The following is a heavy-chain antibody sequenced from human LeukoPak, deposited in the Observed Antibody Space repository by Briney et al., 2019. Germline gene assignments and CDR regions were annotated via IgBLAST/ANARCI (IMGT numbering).Heavy chain of an antibody. Sequence: SETLSLTCTVSGASISTGSYYWGWIRQPPGKGLEWIGTIYYSGSTYYNPSLKSRVTISVDTSKNQFSLKLTSVTAADTAVFYCARGKDYYDSNWFDPWGQGTLVTVSS. D-gene: IGHD3-22*01. J-gene: IGHJ5*02. CDR1: GASISTGSYY. V-gene: IGHV4-39*01. CDR2: IYYSGST. CDR3: ARGKDYYDSNWFDP.